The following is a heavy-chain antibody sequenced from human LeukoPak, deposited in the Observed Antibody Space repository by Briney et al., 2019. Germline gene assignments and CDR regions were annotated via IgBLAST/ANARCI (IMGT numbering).Heavy chain of an antibody. CDR2: IYYSRRT. V-gene: IGHV4-39*01. CDR1: VGSMSSSSSY. D-gene: IGHD3-3*01. Sequence: SETLSLTRIVSVGSMSSSSSYWGWIRLPRGDWIGSIGSIYYSRRTYYNPSLKSRVTISVDTSKNQFSLKLSSVTAANTAVYYCARRPVLRFLGSDAFDIWGQGTMVTVSS. CDR3: ARRPVLRFLGSDAFDI. J-gene: IGHJ3*02.